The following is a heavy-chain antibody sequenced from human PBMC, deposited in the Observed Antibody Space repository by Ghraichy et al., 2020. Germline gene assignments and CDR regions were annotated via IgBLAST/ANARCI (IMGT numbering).Heavy chain of an antibody. J-gene: IGHJ4*02. V-gene: IGHV4-34*01. CDR3: ARGHSSGYYCTN. CDR1: GGSFSGYY. D-gene: IGHD3-22*01. CDR2: INHSGRT. Sequence: SETLSLTCAVYGGSFSGYYWSWIRQPPGKGLEWIGEINHSGRTNYNPSLKSRVTISVDTSKNQFSLRLSSVTAADTAVYYCARGHSSGYYCTNWGQGTLDTVST.